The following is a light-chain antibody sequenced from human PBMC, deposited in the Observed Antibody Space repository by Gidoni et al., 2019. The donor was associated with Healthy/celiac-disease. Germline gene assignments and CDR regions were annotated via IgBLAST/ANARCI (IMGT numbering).Light chain of an antibody. J-gene: IGKJ2*01. CDR1: QSVLYSSNNKNY. Sequence: IVMTQSPDSLALSLGERATINCKSSQSVLYSSNNKNYLAWYQQKPGQPPKLLIYWASTRESGVPDRFSGSGSGTDFTLTISSLQAEDVAVYYCQQYYSTPRTFGQXTKLEIK. CDR3: QQYYSTPRT. CDR2: WAS. V-gene: IGKV4-1*01.